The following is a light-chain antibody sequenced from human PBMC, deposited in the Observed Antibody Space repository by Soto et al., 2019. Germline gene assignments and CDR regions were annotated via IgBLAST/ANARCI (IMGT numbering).Light chain of an antibody. CDR1: QTVSSN. J-gene: IGKJ4*01. Sequence: EIVLAQSPGSLSLSPGETATLSCRASQTVSSNLVWYQQKPGQAPRLLIYDASNRATGIPARFSGSGSGPDFTLTINSLEPEDFAVYYCQQRYDWPLTFGGGTKVEIK. CDR2: DAS. V-gene: IGKV3-11*01. CDR3: QQRYDWPLT.